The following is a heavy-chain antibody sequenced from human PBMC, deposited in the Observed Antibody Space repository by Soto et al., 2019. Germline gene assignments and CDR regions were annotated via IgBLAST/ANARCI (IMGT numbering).Heavy chain of an antibody. CDR1: GYTFTGNY. CDR2: ISAYNGNT. V-gene: IGHV1-18*04. CDR3: ARDESFYGSGFDY. D-gene: IGHD3-10*01. J-gene: IGHJ4*02. Sequence: ASVKVSCRAAGYTFTGNYMHWVRQAPGQGLEWMGWISAYNGNTNYAQKLQGRVTMTTDTSTSTAYMELRSLRSDDTAVYYCARDESFYGSGFDYWGLGTLVTVSS.